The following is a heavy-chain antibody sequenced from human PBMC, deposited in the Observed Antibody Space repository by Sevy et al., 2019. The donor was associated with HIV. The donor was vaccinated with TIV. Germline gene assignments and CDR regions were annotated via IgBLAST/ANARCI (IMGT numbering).Heavy chain of an antibody. J-gene: IGHJ6*02. V-gene: IGHV4-39*01. CDR2: IYYSGST. CDR1: GGSISSSSYY. D-gene: IGHD2-15*01. Sequence: SETLSLTCTVSGGSISSSSYYWGWIRQPPGKGLEWIGSIYYSGSTYYNPSLKSRVTISVDTSENQFSLKLSSVTAAVTAVYYCARQEGGRSGWTYYYYYYGMDVWGQGTTVTVSS. CDR3: ARQEGGRSGWTYYYYYYGMDV.